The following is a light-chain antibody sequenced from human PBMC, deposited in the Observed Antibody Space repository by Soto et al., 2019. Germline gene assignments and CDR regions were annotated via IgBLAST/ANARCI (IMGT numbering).Light chain of an antibody. CDR1: QSVSSN. CDR2: GAS. CDR3: QQSTNWPPVT. Sequence: IVSTQTTTNLSVFRGERAPLYCSASQSVSSNLAWYQQKPGQAPRLLIYGASTRATGIPARFSGSGSGTDFTLTISSLETEDLAVYDGQQSTNWPPVTCGQGTRVEN. J-gene: IGKJ5*01. V-gene: IGKV3-15*01.